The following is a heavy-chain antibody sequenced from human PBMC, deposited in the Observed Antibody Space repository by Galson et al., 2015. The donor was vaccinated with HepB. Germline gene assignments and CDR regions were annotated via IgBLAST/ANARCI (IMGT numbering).Heavy chain of an antibody. CDR3: ARDHIRGPQPRYYDSNSYFPDAFDV. Sequence: SVKVSCKASGYIFTSYGVSWVRQAPGQGLEWMGWISPYNANTYYAQRLQGRVAMTTDTSTSTAYVELRSLRSDDTAVYFCARDHIRGPQPRYYDSNSYFPDAFDVWGQGTVVTVSS. J-gene: IGHJ3*01. D-gene: IGHD3-22*01. CDR2: ISPYNANT. CDR1: GYIFTSYG. V-gene: IGHV1-18*01.